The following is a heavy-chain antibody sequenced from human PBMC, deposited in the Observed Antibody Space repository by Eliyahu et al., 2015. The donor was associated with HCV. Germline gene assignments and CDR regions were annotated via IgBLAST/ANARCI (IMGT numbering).Heavy chain of an antibody. CDR3: ARAGPTSGSPSQFDP. V-gene: IGHV1-2*02. Sequence: QVQLVQSGAEVKKPGASVKVSCXASGXTFTGYXMPWVRQAPGQGLEWMGWINPNSGATNYAQKFKGRVTMTRDTSISTAYMELSRLRSDDTAVYYCARAGPTSGSPSQFDPWGQGSLVTVSS. D-gene: IGHD3-10*01. J-gene: IGHJ5*02. CDR1: GXTFTGYX. CDR2: INPNSGAT.